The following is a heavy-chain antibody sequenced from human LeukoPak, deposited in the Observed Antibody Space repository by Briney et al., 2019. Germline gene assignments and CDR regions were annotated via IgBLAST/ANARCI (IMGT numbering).Heavy chain of an antibody. CDR1: GGSISSSYYY. CDR3: ARETGGGDSYGV. D-gene: IGHD5-18*01. V-gene: IGHV4-31*03. CDR2: IYLSGST. J-gene: IGHJ4*02. Sequence: SETLSLTCTVSGGSISSSYYYWGWIRQHPGKGLEWIGYIYLSGSTYYNPSLKSRVIISLDTSKNQFSLKLSSVTPADTAVYYCARETGGGDSYGVWGQGTLVTVSS.